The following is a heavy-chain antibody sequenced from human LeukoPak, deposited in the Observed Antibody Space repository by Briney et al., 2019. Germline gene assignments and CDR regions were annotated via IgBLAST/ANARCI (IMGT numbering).Heavy chain of an antibody. J-gene: IGHJ4*02. CDR2: MNPNSGNT. Sequence: VKVSCKASGYTFTSYDINWVRQATGQGLEWMGWMNPNSGNTGYAQKFQGRVTMTRNTTISTAYMELSSLRSEDTAVYYCARASHVLRYFASLRGGYYFDYWGQGTLVTVSS. D-gene: IGHD3-9*01. CDR1: GYTFTSYD. V-gene: IGHV1-8*01. CDR3: ARASHVLRYFASLRGGYYFDY.